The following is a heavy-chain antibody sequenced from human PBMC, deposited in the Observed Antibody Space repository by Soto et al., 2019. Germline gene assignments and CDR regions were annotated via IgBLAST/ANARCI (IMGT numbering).Heavy chain of an antibody. CDR2: IIPIFGTA. CDR1: GGTFSSYA. D-gene: IGHD1-1*01. CDR3: ARGNGGTYNWFDP. V-gene: IGHV1-69*13. Sequence: SVKASCKASGGTFSSYAISWVRQAPGQGLEWMGGIIPIFGTANYAQKFQGRVTITADESTSTAYMELSSLRSEDTAVYYCARGNGGTYNWFDPWGQGTLVTVSS. J-gene: IGHJ5*02.